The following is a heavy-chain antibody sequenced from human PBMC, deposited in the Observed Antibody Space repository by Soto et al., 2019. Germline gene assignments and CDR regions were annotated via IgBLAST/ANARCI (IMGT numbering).Heavy chain of an antibody. CDR3: ARILGYCSSTSCTVGYYYYYGMDV. D-gene: IGHD2-2*01. CDR1: GYALTSYG. J-gene: IGHJ6*02. Sequence: GASVKVSCKASGYALTSYGISWVRQAPGQGLEWMGWISAYNGNTNYAQKLQGRVTMTTDTSTSTAYMELRSLRSDDTAVYYCARILGYCSSTSCTVGYYYYYGMDVWGQGTTVTVSS. CDR2: ISAYNGNT. V-gene: IGHV1-18*04.